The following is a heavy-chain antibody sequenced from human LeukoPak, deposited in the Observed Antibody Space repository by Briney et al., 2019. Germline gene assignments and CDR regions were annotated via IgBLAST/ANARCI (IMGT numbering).Heavy chain of an antibody. CDR1: GFTFTDYY. J-gene: IGHJ4*02. Sequence: ASVKVSCKASGFTFTDYYMHWLRPAPGQGLEWMGWINPNSGGTKYAQKFQGTVTMTKDASISTAYMELIRLRSDDTAVYYCARDGHLSYQSIWMFPDYWGQGTRVTVSS. CDR3: ARDGHLSYQSIWMFPDY. V-gene: IGHV1-2*02. CDR2: INPNSGGT. D-gene: IGHD1-1*01.